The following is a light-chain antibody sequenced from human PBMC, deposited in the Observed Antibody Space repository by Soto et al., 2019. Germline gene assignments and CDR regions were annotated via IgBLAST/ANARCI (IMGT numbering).Light chain of an antibody. CDR2: EGS. CDR3: CSYAGSSYV. Sequence: QSALTQHASVSGSPGQSITISCTGTSSDGGSYNLVSWYQQHPGKAPKLMIYEGSKRPSGVSNRFSGSKSGNTASLTISGLQAEDEADYYCCSYAGSSYVFGTGTKVTVL. V-gene: IGLV2-23*01. CDR1: SSDGGSYNL. J-gene: IGLJ1*01.